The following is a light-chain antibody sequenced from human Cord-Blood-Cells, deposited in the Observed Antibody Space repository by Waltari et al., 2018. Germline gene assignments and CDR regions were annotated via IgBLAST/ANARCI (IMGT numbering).Light chain of an antibody. CDR3: QQYGSSPPFT. V-gene: IGKV3-20*01. CDR1: QSVSSSY. J-gene: IGKJ3*01. CDR2: GAS. Sequence: EIVLTQSTGTLSLSPGERTNLPCRASQSVSSSYLAWYQQKPGQAPRLLIYGASSRATGIPDRFSGSGSGTDFTLTISRLEPEDFAVYYCQQYGSSPPFTFGPGTKVDIK.